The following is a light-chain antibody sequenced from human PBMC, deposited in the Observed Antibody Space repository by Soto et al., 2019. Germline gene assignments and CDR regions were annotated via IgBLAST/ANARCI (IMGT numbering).Light chain of an antibody. V-gene: IGKV1-5*03. Sequence: DIQMTQSPSTLSASVGDRVTITCRASQSISSWLSWYQRKPGKAPKLLIYKASSLESGVPSRFSGSGSGTDFTLTISSLQPEDFATYYCQQANSFPITFGQGTRLEIK. CDR3: QQANSFPIT. CDR2: KAS. CDR1: QSISSW. J-gene: IGKJ5*01.